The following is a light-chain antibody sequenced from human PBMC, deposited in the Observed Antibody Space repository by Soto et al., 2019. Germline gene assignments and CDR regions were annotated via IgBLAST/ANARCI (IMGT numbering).Light chain of an antibody. J-gene: IGLJ1*01. CDR3: CSYAGSSTYV. Sequence: QSALTQPASVSWSPGQSITISRTGTSSDFGSYNLVSWYQQHPGKAPKLMIYEDSKRPSGVSNRFSGFKSGNTASLTISGLQAEDDADYYCCSYAGSSTYVFGTGTKVTVL. CDR2: EDS. CDR1: SSDFGSYNL. V-gene: IGLV2-23*01.